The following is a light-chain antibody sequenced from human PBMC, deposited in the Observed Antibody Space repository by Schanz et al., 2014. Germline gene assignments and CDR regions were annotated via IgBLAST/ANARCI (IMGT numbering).Light chain of an antibody. Sequence: QSALTQPASVSGSPGQSITISCTGTSSDVGGYNYVSWYQQYPGKAPKLMIYDVSNRPSGVSNRFSGSKSGNTASLTISGLQAEDEADYYCSSYTSRSTLFGGGTKLTVL. J-gene: IGLJ3*02. CDR1: SSDVGGYNY. V-gene: IGLV2-14*03. CDR2: DVS. CDR3: SSYTSRSTL.